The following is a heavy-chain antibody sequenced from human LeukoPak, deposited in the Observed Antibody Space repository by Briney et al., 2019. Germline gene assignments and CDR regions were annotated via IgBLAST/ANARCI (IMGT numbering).Heavy chain of an antibody. CDR1: GFSLSGLG. Sequence: GGSLRLSCAASGFSLSGLGMHWVRQAPGKGLEWVAFIRFDGSYKYYADSVKGRFTISRDNSKNTLYLQMNSLRPEDTAVYYCARDKLPAPWDGMDVWGQGTTVTVSS. CDR2: IRFDGSYK. V-gene: IGHV3-30*02. J-gene: IGHJ6*02. D-gene: IGHD2-2*01. CDR3: ARDKLPAPWDGMDV.